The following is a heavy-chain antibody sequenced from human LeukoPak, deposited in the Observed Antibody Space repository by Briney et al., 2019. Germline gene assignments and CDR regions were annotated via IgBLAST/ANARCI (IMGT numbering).Heavy chain of an antibody. J-gene: IGHJ4*02. D-gene: IGHD5/OR15-5a*01. CDR3: ARETSLSLDY. V-gene: IGHV3-21*01. CDR2: IASGSSYV. CDR1: GFTFSSYA. Sequence: TGGSLRLSCAASGFTFSSYAMTWVRQAPGKGLEWVSSIASGSSYVHYADSVKGRFTTSRDNAKNSLYLQMNSLRAEDTAVYYCARETSLSLDYWGQGTLVTVSS.